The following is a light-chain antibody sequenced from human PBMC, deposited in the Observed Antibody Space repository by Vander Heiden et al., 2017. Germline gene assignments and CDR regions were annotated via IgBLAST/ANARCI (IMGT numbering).Light chain of an antibody. V-gene: IGLV2-8*01. Sequence: QSALTQHPSASGAPGQPVTISCTGTSSDVGGYDYVSWYQQHPGKAPKLMIYEVSKRPSGVPDRFSGSKSGNTASLTVSGLQAEDEADYYCSSYAGSNNVVFGGGTKLTVL. CDR2: EVS. CDR1: SSDVGGYDY. CDR3: SSYAGSNNVV. J-gene: IGLJ2*01.